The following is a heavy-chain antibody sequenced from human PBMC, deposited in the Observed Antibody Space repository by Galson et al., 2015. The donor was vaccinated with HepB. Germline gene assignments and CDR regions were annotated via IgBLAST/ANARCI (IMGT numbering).Heavy chain of an antibody. CDR2: IKEDENAK. D-gene: IGHD1/OR15-1a*01. V-gene: IGHV3-7*03. Sequence: SLRLSCAASGLTFRRYWMSWVRQAPGKGLEWVAIIKEDENAKDYVDSVKGRFTISRDNAKNSLYLQMSSLRGEDTAVYYCVTGEQGAWDYWGPGTLVIVSS. CDR3: VTGEQGAWDY. J-gene: IGHJ4*02. CDR1: GLTFRRYW.